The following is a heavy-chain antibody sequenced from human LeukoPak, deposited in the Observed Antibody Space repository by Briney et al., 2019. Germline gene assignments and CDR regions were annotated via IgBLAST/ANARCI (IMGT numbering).Heavy chain of an antibody. Sequence: ASVKVSCKASGYTFTSYDINWVRQATAQGLEWMGWMNPNSGNTGYAQKFQGRVTITRNTSISTAYMELSSLRSEDTAVYYCARDRGTTGTPDDAFDIWGQGTMVTVSS. V-gene: IGHV1-8*03. CDR2: MNPNSGNT. J-gene: IGHJ3*02. CDR3: ARDRGTTGTPDDAFDI. D-gene: IGHD1-1*01. CDR1: GYTFTSYD.